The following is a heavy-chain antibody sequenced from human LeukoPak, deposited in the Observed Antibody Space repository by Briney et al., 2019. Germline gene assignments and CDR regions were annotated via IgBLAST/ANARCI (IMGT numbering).Heavy chain of an antibody. CDR1: GFTFSSYR. J-gene: IGHJ5*02. CDR2: ISSSSSTI. CDR3: AREHMDSGWYP. Sequence: GGSLRLCCAASGFTFSSYRMNWVRQAPGKGLEWVSYISSSSSTIYYADSVKGRFTISRYNAKNSLYLQMNSRRAEDTAVYYCAREHMDSGWYPCGQRTLVPVSS. D-gene: IGHD6-19*01. V-gene: IGHV3-48*01.